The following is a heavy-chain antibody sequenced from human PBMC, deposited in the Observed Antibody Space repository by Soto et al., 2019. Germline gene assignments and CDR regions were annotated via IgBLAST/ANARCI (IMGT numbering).Heavy chain of an antibody. D-gene: IGHD3-16*01. J-gene: IGHJ4*02. CDR2: ISSRSSFM. CDR1: GFTFSNEN. Sequence: EVQLVESGGGLVKPGGSLRLSCAVSGFTFSNENMNWVRQVPGKGLEWVSSISSRSSFMNYADSVKGRFTIPRDNDKNSLSLRRQGLRAGAPAVYYCARNPPLFMMVGFGVDAFWAREPLVTFS. V-gene: IGHV3-21*06. CDR3: ARNPPLFMMVGFGVDAF.